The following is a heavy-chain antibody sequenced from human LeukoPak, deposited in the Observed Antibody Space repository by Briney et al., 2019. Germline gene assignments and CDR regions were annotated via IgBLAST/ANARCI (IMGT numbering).Heavy chain of an antibody. V-gene: IGHV4-34*01. CDR2: INHSGSA. J-gene: IGHJ4*02. CDR1: GGSISSGGYY. CDR3: ARGYPGYYGSGSYYGY. D-gene: IGHD3-10*01. Sequence: SETLSLTCTVSGGSISSGGYYWTWIRQPPGKGLEWIGEINHSGSANYNPSLKSRVTISVDTSKNQFSLKLSSVTAADTAVYYCARGYPGYYGSGSYYGYWGQGTLVTVSS.